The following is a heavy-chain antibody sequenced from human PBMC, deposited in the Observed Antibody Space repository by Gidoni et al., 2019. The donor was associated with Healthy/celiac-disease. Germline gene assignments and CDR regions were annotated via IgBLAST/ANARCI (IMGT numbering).Heavy chain of an antibody. CDR3: ARDRVIVVPRGVRAFDI. D-gene: IGHD3-22*01. CDR2: INSDGSST. CDR1: VFAFSSYW. V-gene: IGHV3-74*01. Sequence: EVQLVESGGGLVQPGGSLRLSCAASVFAFSSYWLHWVRQAPGKGLVWVSRINSDGSSTSYADSVKGRFTISRDNAKNTLYLQMNSLRAEDTAVYYCARDRVIVVPRGVRAFDIWGQGTMVTVSS. J-gene: IGHJ3*02.